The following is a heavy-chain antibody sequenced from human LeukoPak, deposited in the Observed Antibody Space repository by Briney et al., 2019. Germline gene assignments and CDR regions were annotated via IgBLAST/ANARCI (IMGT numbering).Heavy chain of an antibody. CDR2: IYHSGST. Sequence: SGTLSLTCAVSGGSISSSNWWSWVRQPPGKGLEWIGEIYHSGSTNYNPSLKSRVTISVDTSKNQFSLKLSSVTAADTAVYYCARASRRGGGFDYWGQGTLVTVSS. D-gene: IGHD3-16*01. CDR3: ARASRRGGGFDY. J-gene: IGHJ4*02. CDR1: GGSISSSNW. V-gene: IGHV4-4*02.